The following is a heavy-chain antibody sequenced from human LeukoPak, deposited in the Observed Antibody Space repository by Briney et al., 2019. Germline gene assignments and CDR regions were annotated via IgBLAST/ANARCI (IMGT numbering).Heavy chain of an antibody. Sequence: ASVKVSCKASGYTFTSYAMHWVRQAPGQRLEWMGWINAGNGNTKYSQKFQGRVTITRDTSASTAYMELSSLRSEDTAVYYCARLGFIVGATIQDYWGQGTLVTVSS. CDR2: INAGNGNT. CDR1: GYTFTSYA. J-gene: IGHJ4*02. CDR3: ARLGFIVGATIQDY. V-gene: IGHV1-3*01. D-gene: IGHD1-26*01.